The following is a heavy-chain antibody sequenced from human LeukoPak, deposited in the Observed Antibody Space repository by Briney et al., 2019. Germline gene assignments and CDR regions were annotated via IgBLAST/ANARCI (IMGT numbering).Heavy chain of an antibody. CDR1: GYTFTSYD. CDR3: ARSSVDTAMVALGHWFDP. D-gene: IGHD5-18*01. CDR2: MSTNSGNT. V-gene: IGHV1-8*01. Sequence: SVKVSCKASGYTFTSYDINWVRQATGQGLEWMGWMSTNSGNTGYAQKFHGRVTMTRNTSISKAYMELSSLRSEDTAVYYCARSSVDTAMVALGHWFDPWGQGTLVTVSS. J-gene: IGHJ5*02.